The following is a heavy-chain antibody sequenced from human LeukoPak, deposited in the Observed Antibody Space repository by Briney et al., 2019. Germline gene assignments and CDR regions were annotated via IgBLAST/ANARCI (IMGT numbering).Heavy chain of an antibody. CDR3: AKGVLWVVAYGAYYFDY. CDR2: ISGSGGST. CDR1: GFTFSSYA. Sequence: PGGSLRLSCAASGFTFSSYAMSWVRQAPGKGLEWVSAISGSGGSTYYADSVKGRFTISRDTSKNTLYLQMNSLRAEDTAVYYCAKGVLWVVAYGAYYFDYWGQGTLVTVSS. J-gene: IGHJ4*02. D-gene: IGHD2-15*01. V-gene: IGHV3-23*01.